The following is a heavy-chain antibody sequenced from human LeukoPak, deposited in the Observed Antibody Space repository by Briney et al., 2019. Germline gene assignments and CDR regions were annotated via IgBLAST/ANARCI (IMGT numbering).Heavy chain of an antibody. CDR3: ARARRYYGSGSSKGWFDP. CDR2: INPSGGST. Sequence: ASVKVSCKASGYTFTSHYMHWVRQAPGQGLEWMGIINPSGGSTSYAQKFQGRVTMTRDTSTSTVYMELSSLRSEDTAVYYCARARRYYGSGSSKGWFDPWGQGTLVTVSS. V-gene: IGHV1-46*01. J-gene: IGHJ5*02. D-gene: IGHD3-10*01. CDR1: GYTFTSHY.